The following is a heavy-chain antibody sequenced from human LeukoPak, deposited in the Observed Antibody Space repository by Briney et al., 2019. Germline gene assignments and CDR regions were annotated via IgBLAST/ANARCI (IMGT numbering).Heavy chain of an antibody. Sequence: SETLSLTCAVYGGSFSGYYWSWIRQPPGKGLEWIGEINHSGSTNYNPSIKSRVTISVDTSKNQFSLKLSSVTAADTAVYYCARGPDIVVVPAAAYFDYWGQGTLVTVSS. D-gene: IGHD2-2*01. CDR1: GGSFSGYY. V-gene: IGHV4-34*01. CDR2: INHSGST. J-gene: IGHJ4*02. CDR3: ARGPDIVVVPAAAYFDY.